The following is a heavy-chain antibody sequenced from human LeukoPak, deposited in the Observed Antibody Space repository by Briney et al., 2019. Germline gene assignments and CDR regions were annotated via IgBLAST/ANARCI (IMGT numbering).Heavy chain of an antibody. CDR3: ARPTLGQYCNGGSCSGDY. Sequence: GGSLRLSCAASGFIFSSYAMHWVRQAPGKGLEWVAVISYDGSNKYYADSVKGRFTISRDNSKNTLYLQMNSLRAEDTAVYYCARPTLGQYCNGGSCSGDYWGQGTLVTVSS. D-gene: IGHD2-15*01. CDR1: GFIFSSYA. V-gene: IGHV3-30-3*01. CDR2: ISYDGSNK. J-gene: IGHJ4*02.